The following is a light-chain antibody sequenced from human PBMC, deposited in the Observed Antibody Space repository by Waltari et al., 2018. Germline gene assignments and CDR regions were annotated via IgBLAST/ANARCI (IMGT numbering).Light chain of an antibody. J-gene: IGLJ2*01. Sequence: QLVLTQPPSASASLGASVKLTCTLGSGHSSFVIAWHQQQPGKGPRYLMTLNTDGGHTKGDGIPDRFSGSTSGAGRYLTIASLQSEDEADYFCQTWGTGIVVFGGGTKLTVL. CDR2: LNTDGGH. V-gene: IGLV4-69*01. CDR3: QTWGTGIVV. CDR1: SGHSSFV.